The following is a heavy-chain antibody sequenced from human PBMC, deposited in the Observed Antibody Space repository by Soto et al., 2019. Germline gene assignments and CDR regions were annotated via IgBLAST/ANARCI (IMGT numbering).Heavy chain of an antibody. CDR3: ARARVGGMITFGGHRMLDY. V-gene: IGHV3-48*03. D-gene: IGHD3-16*01. CDR2: ISSSGSTI. CDR1: GFTFSSYE. J-gene: IGHJ4*02. Sequence: PGGFLRLSCAASGFTFSSYEMNWVRQSPGKGLEWVSYISSSGSTIYYADSVKCRFTISRDNAKNSLYLQMKSLRAEDTAVYYCARARVGGMITFGGHRMLDYWGQGTLVTVSS.